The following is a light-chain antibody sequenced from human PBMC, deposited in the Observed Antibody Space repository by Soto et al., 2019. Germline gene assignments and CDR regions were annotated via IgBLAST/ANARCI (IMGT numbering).Light chain of an antibody. CDR2: GAS. V-gene: IGKV3-20*01. Sequence: EIVLTQSPGTLSLSPGERATLSCRASQSVSSSYLAWYQQKPGQAPRLLIYGASSRATGIPDSFSGSGSGTHFTLTISRLEPEDFAVYYCQQSGSSPLTFGGGTKVEIK. J-gene: IGKJ4*01. CDR1: QSVSSSY. CDR3: QQSGSSPLT.